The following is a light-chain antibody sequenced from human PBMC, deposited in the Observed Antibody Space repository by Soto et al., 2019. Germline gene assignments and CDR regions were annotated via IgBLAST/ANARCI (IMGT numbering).Light chain of an antibody. V-gene: IGKV3-11*01. CDR2: YEX. Sequence: IVLTQSPATLSLSQGERATLSXRASQSGKTFLFWYQQKPGKXPRILXXYEXHRAAGIPARFSGSGFGKDFTLNISSREPEDASVYYCQQHRNRPTRTVGQGTQVDIK. J-gene: IGKJ5*01. CDR1: QSGKTF. CDR3: QQHRNRPTRT.